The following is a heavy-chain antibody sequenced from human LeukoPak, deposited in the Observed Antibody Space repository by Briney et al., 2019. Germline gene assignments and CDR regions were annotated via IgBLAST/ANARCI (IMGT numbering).Heavy chain of an antibody. J-gene: IGHJ4*02. D-gene: IGHD1-26*01. V-gene: IGHV3-7*01. CDR3: ARDSGSYPGEYYFDY. Sequence: PGGSLRLSCAASGFTFSSYWMSWVRQAPGKGLEWVANIKQDGSEKYYVDSVKGRFTISRDNAKNSLYLQMNSLRAEDTAVYYCARDSGSYPGEYYFDYWGQGTLDTVSS. CDR1: GFTFSSYW. CDR2: IKQDGSEK.